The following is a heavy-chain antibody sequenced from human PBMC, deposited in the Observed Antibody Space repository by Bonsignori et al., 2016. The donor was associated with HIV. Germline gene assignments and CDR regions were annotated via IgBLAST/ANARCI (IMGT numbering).Heavy chain of an antibody. CDR2: LYYSGTT. CDR3: ARDRGDYGFWSGYSTHDAFDI. D-gene: IGHD3-3*01. Sequence: WIRQPPGKGPEWIGSLYYSGTTYYNPSLKSRVTISVDTSKNQFSLKVNSVTAADTAVYYCARDRGDYGFWSGYSTHDAFDIWGQGTMVTVSS. V-gene: IGHV4-39*07. J-gene: IGHJ3*02.